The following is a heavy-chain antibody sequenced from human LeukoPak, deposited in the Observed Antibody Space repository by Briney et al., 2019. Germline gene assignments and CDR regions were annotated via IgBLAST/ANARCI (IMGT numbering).Heavy chain of an antibody. V-gene: IGHV3-7*01. CDR2: INHNGNVN. Sequence: GGSLRLSCAASGFTFSSYWMNWARQAPGKGLEWVASINHNGNVNYYVDSVKGRFTISKDNAKNTVYLQMNSLRAEDTAVYYCVSFYETYWGRGTLDTVSS. D-gene: IGHD2/OR15-2a*01. CDR3: VSFYETY. J-gene: IGHJ4*02. CDR1: GFTFSSYW.